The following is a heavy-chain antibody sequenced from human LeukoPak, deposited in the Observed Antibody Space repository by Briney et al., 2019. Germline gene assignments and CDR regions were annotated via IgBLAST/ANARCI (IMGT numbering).Heavy chain of an antibody. CDR3: ARVREYSSSSWVDYYFDY. CDR1: GFTFSSYA. CDR2: ISYDGSNK. Sequence: PGGSLRLSCAASGFTFSSYAMHWVRQAPGKGLEWVAVISYDGSNKYYADSVKGRFTISRDNPKNTLYLQMNSLRAEDTALYYCARVREYSSSSWVDYYFDYWGQGTLVTVSS. D-gene: IGHD6-6*01. J-gene: IGHJ4*02. V-gene: IGHV3-30*04.